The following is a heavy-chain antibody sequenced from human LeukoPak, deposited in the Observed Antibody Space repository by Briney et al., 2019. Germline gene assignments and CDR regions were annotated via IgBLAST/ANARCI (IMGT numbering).Heavy chain of an antibody. V-gene: IGHV3-9*01. CDR2: ISWNSGSI. D-gene: IGHD6-19*01. CDR3: ARDSSDGWFFDY. CDR1: GFTFDDYA. Sequence: GGSLRLSCAASGFTFDDYAMHWVRQAPGKGLEWVSGISWNSGSIGYADSVKGRFTISRDNAKNSLYLQMNSLRAEDTAVYYCARDSSDGWFFDYWGQGTLVTVSS. J-gene: IGHJ4*02.